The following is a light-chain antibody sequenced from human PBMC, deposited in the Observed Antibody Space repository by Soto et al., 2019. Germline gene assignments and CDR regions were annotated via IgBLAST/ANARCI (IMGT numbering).Light chain of an antibody. Sequence: QSVLTQPPSVSAAPGQTVTISCSGNSSNIGNNFVFWYQQLPGTAPKLLISDNDKRPSGIPDRFSGSKSGTSATLGITGRQPGDEADYHCATWDSILSAGVFGGGTKLTVL. J-gene: IGLJ2*01. CDR1: SSNIGNNF. CDR3: ATWDSILSAGV. CDR2: DND. V-gene: IGLV1-51*01.